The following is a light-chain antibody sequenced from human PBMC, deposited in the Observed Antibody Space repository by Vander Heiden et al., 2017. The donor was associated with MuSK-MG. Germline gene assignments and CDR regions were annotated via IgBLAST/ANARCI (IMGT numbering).Light chain of an antibody. V-gene: IGKV3-11*01. CDR2: HAS. CDR3: QHCCDWPRT. Sequence: EIVLTQSQGTVSSSPGESATLSCRASQSIGNYLAWYQQKPGQPPRLLIYHASNRATGIPARFSGSGSETDFTLTINNLAPEDFAVYYCQHCCDWPRTFGPGTKVDMK. CDR1: QSIGNY. J-gene: IGKJ1*01.